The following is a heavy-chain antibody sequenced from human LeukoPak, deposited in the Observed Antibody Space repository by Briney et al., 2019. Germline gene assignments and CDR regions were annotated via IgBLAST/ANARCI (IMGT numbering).Heavy chain of an antibody. Sequence: SETLPLTCAVYGGSFSGYYWSWIRQPPGKGLEWIGEINHSGSTNYNPSLKSRVTISVDTSKNQFSLKLSSVTAADTAVYYCARTRSLSSGYADYYYMDVWGKGTTVTISS. CDR1: GGSFSGYY. J-gene: IGHJ6*03. CDR3: ARTRSLSSGYADYYYMDV. D-gene: IGHD5-18*01. CDR2: INHSGST. V-gene: IGHV4-34*01.